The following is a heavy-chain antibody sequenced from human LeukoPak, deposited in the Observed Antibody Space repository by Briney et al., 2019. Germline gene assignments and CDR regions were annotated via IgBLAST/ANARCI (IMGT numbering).Heavy chain of an antibody. V-gene: IGHV1-8*02. CDR1: GYTFTGYY. D-gene: IGHD2-15*01. CDR2: MNPNSGNT. CDR3: ARAGGYCGRISCPYYFDY. Sequence: ASVKVSCKASGYTFTGYYMHWVRQATGQGLEWMGWMNPNSGNTGYAQKFQGRVTMTRNTSISTAYMELSSLRSEDTAVYYCARAGGYCGRISCPYYFDYWGQGSLVAVSS. J-gene: IGHJ4*02.